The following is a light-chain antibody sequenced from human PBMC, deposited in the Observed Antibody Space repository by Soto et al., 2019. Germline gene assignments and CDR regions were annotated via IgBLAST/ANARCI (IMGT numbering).Light chain of an antibody. CDR2: EGS. V-gene: IGLV2-23*01. CDR3: CSYAGSRLV. J-gene: IGLJ2*01. CDR1: SSDVGSYNL. Sequence: QSALTQPASVSGSPGQSITISCTATSSDVGSYNLVSWYQQHPGKAPKLMIYEGSKRPSGVSNRFSGSTSGNTASLTISGLQAEDEADYYCCSYAGSRLVFGGGTQLTVL.